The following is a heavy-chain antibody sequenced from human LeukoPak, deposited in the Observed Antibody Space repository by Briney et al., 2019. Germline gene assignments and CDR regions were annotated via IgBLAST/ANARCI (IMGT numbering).Heavy chain of an antibody. CDR3: ASLIEDIVVVPAANYYYMDV. J-gene: IGHJ6*03. CDR2: IRYDGSNK. D-gene: IGHD2-2*01. CDR1: GFSFSSYG. Sequence: GGSLRLSCAASGFSFSSYGMRWVRQAPGKGLEWVAFIRYDGSNKYYADSVKGRFTISRDNSKNTLYLQMNSLRAEDTAVYYCASLIEDIVVVPAANYYYMDVWGKGTTVTVSS. V-gene: IGHV3-30*02.